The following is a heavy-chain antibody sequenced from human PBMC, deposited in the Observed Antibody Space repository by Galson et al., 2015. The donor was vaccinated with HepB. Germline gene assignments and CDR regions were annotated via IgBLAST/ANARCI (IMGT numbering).Heavy chain of an antibody. Sequence: SLRLSCAASGFTFSSYSMNWVRQAPGKGLEWVSSISSSSSYIYYADSVKGRFTISRDNAKNSLYLQMNSLRAEDTAVYYCARDKGPLVRGVIISFDYWGQGTLVTVSS. CDR3: ARDKGPLVRGVIISFDY. J-gene: IGHJ4*02. V-gene: IGHV3-21*01. CDR2: ISSSSSYI. D-gene: IGHD3-10*01. CDR1: GFTFSSYS.